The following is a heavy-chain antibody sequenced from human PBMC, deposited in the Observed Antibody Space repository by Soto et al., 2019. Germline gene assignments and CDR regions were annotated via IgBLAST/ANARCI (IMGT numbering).Heavy chain of an antibody. V-gene: IGHV4-39*01. D-gene: IGHD3-3*02. Sequence: PWETLSLTCTVSCDSIISSDFYWGWVRQPPGKGLEWIGSIFYLGSSYYNPSLKSRVTMSVDTSKNQFSLRLRSVTAADTALYFCARHSLALRKNNWFDPWGQGIMVTAPQ. CDR1: CDSIISSDFY. CDR2: IFYLGSS. CDR3: ARHSLALRKNNWFDP. J-gene: IGHJ5*02.